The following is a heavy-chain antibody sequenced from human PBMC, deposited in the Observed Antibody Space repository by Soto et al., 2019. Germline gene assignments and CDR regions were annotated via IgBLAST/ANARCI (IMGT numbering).Heavy chain of an antibody. CDR1: GAPISGGDYH. V-gene: IGHV4-30-4*01. CDR3: ARGSAAKRYFDL. J-gene: IGHJ2*01. CDR2: IFPSGAT. Sequence: QVQLQESGPGLVKPSQTLSFMCTVSGAPISGGDYHWSWIRQPPGKGLAWIGYIFPSGATHYNSSRGSRITMSVATSKSHFSLKLTSVTAADTAVYFCARGSAAKRYFDLWGRGTLVSVSS. D-gene: IGHD5-18*01.